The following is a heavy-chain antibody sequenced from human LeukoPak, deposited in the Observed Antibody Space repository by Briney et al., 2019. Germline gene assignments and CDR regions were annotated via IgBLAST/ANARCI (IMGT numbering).Heavy chain of an antibody. V-gene: IGHV4-34*01. CDR1: GGSFSGYY. J-gene: IGHJ4*02. D-gene: IGHD5-18*01. Sequence: SETLSLTCAVYGGSFSGYYWSWIRQPPGKGLGWIGEINHSGSTNYNPSLKSRVTISVDTSKNQFSLKLSSVTAADTAVYYCARVDGNTAINYWGQGTLVTVSS. CDR2: INHSGST. CDR3: ARVDGNTAINY.